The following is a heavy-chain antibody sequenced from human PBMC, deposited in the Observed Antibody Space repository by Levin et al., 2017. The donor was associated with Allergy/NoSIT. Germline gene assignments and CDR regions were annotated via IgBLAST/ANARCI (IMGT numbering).Heavy chain of an antibody. CDR3: ARDLYGSSWAWTV. CDR1: GGSISSSNW. CDR2: IYHSGST. V-gene: IGHV4-4*02. Sequence: ASETLSLTCAVSGGSISSSNWWSWVRQPPGKGLEWIGEIYHSGSTNYNPSLKSRVTISVDKSKNQFSLKLSSVTAADTAVYYCARDLYGSSWAWTVWGQGTTVTVSS. J-gene: IGHJ6*02. D-gene: IGHD6-13*01.